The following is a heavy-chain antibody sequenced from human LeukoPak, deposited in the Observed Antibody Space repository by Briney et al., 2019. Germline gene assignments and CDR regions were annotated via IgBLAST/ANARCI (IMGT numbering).Heavy chain of an antibody. CDR1: GGSISSYY. V-gene: IGHV4-4*07. Sequence: SETLSLTCTVSGGSISSYYWSWIRQPAGKGLEWIGRIYTSGSTNYNPSLKSRVTMSVDTSKNQFSLKLSSVTAADTAVYYCARGRGRMVTTLNYFDYWGQGTLVTVSS. CDR3: ARGRGRMVTTLNYFDY. D-gene: IGHD4-17*01. CDR2: IYTSGST. J-gene: IGHJ4*02.